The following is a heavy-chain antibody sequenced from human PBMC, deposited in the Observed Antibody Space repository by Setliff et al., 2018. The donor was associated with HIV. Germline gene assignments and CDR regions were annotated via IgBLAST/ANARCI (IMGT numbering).Heavy chain of an antibody. J-gene: IGHJ4*02. V-gene: IGHV4-61*01. CDR3: AREIYGGNSRPFDY. D-gene: IGHD4-17*01. CDR1: GGSISSSSYY. CDR2: IYYSVST. Sequence: SETLSLTCTVSGGSISSSSYYWSWIRQSPGRGLEWIGYIYYSVSTKYNPSLKSRVSMSIDTSKNQFSLKLSSVTAADTAVYYCAREIYGGNSRPFDYWGQGTLVTVSS.